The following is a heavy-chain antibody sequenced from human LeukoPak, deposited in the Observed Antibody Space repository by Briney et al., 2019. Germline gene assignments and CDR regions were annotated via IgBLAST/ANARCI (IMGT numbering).Heavy chain of an antibody. CDR3: ARGEGYGGIYGMDV. CDR2: INAGNGNT. V-gene: IGHV1-3*01. D-gene: IGHD4-23*01. Sequence: ASVKVSCKASGYTFTTYSIFWMRQAPGQGLEWMGWINAGNGNTKYSQKLQGRVTITRDTSANTAYVELSSLRSEDTAVYYCARGEGYGGIYGMDVWGQGTTVTVSS. CDR1: GYTFTTYS. J-gene: IGHJ6*02.